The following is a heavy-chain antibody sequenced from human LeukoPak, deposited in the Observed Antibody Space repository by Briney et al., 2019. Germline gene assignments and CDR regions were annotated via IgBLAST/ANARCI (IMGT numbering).Heavy chain of an antibody. D-gene: IGHD5-18*01. CDR1: GYTFTGYY. J-gene: IGHJ4*02. CDR2: INPNSGGT. V-gene: IGHV1-2*02. CDR3: ARGLYSYGQYYFDY. Sequence: GASVKVSCKASGYTFTGYYMHWVRQAPGQGLEWTGWINPNSGGTNYAQKFQGRVTMTRDTSISTAYMELSRLRSDDTAVYYCARGLYSYGQYYFDYWGQGTLVTVSS.